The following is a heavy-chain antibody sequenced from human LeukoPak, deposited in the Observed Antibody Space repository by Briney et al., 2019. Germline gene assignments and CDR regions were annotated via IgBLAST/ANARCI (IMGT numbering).Heavy chain of an antibody. CDR2: IKEDGRQK. J-gene: IGHJ4*02. V-gene: IGHV3-7*01. Sequence: PGGSLRLSCAASGFTFSSYWMSWVRQAPGKGLEWVANIKEDGRQKYYVGSVKGGFTISRDNAKNSLYLQMNSLRAEDTALYYCARDRWGYSYGGDWGQGTLVTVSS. CDR3: ARDRWGYSYGGD. CDR1: GFTFSSYW. D-gene: IGHD5-18*01.